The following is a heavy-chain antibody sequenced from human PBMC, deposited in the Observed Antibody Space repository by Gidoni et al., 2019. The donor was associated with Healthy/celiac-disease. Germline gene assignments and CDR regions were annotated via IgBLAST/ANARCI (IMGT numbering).Heavy chain of an antibody. D-gene: IGHD3-22*01. CDR1: GGSISSSSYY. Sequence: QLQLQESGPGLVKPSETLSLTCTVSGGSISSSSYYWGWIRQPPGKGLEVIGSIYYSGSTYYNPSLKSRVTISVDTSKNQFSLKLSSVTAADTAVYYCARHAPRGGYYDYWGQGTLVTVSS. J-gene: IGHJ4*02. CDR3: ARHAPRGGYYDY. V-gene: IGHV4-39*01. CDR2: IYYSGST.